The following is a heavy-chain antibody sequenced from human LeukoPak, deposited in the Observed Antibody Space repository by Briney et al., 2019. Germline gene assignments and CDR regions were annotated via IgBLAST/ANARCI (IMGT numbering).Heavy chain of an antibody. CDR1: GGTFSSYA. J-gene: IGHJ4*02. D-gene: IGHD3-3*01. V-gene: IGHV1-69*04. CDR2: IIPILGIA. CDR3: ARVGLYYDFWGGYYQSGDFDY. Sequence: SVKVSCKASGGTFSSYAISWVRQAPGQGLEWMGRIIPILGIANYAQKFQGRVTITADKSTSTAYMELSSLRSEDTAVYYCARVGLYYDFWGGYYQSGDFDYWGQGTLVTVSS.